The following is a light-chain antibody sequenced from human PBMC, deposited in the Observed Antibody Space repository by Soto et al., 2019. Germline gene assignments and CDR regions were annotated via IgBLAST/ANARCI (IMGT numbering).Light chain of an antibody. CDR3: QSYDSSLSSLV. CDR2: GNS. Sequence: QSVLTQPASVSGAPGQRVTISCTGSSSDIGAGYDVYWYQQLPGTAPKLLIYGNSNRPSGVTDRFSGYKSGTSASLAITGLAAEDEDDYYCQSYDSSLSSLVFGGGTKVTVL. J-gene: IGLJ2*01. CDR1: SSDIGAGYD. V-gene: IGLV1-40*01.